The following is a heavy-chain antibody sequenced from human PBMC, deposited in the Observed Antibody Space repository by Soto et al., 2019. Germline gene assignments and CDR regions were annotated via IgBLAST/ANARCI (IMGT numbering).Heavy chain of an antibody. CDR3: ARGADTSGYDNCFNP. CDR2: IYYSGSA. J-gene: IGHJ5*02. D-gene: IGHD3-22*01. CDR1: GGSISSGGYY. Sequence: SETLSLTCTVSGGSISSGGYYWTWIRQHPGKGLEWIGYIYYSGSAYYNPSLKSRVTISVDTSKNQFSLKLSSVTAADTAVYYCARGADTSGYDNCFNPGAREPWSPSPQ. V-gene: IGHV4-31*03.